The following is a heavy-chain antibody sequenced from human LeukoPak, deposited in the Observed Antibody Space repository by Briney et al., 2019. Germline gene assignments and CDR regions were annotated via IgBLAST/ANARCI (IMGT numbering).Heavy chain of an antibody. CDR1: GFTFSDYS. CDR2: ISSNGGST. D-gene: IGHD1-26*01. Sequence: GGSLRLSCAASGFTFSDYSMHWVRQAPGKGLEYVSAISSNGGSTYYANSVKGRFTISRDNSKNTLYLQMGSLRAEDMAVYYCARDGLVTGSYGIHDAFDIWGQGTMVTVSS. V-gene: IGHV3-64*01. J-gene: IGHJ3*02. CDR3: ARDGLVTGSYGIHDAFDI.